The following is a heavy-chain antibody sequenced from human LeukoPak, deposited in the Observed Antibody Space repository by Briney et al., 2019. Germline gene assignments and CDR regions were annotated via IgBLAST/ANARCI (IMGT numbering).Heavy chain of an antibody. J-gene: IGHJ6*02. CDR3: AREIYDFWSGYLYYYYGMDV. D-gene: IGHD3-3*01. CDR1: GGSISSYY. CDR2: IYTSGST. Sequence: SETLSLTCTVSGGSISSYYWSWIRQPAGKGLEWIGRIYTSGSTNYNPSLKSRVTMSVDTSKNQFSLKLSSVTAADTTVYYCAREIYDFWSGYLYYYYGMDVWGQGTTVTVSS. V-gene: IGHV4-4*07.